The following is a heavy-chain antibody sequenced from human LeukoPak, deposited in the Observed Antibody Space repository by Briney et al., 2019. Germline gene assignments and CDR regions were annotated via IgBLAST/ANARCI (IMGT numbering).Heavy chain of an antibody. V-gene: IGHV4-59*01. CDR3: ARAPGEAVAGTGGSEYYYYYYYMDV. J-gene: IGHJ6*03. D-gene: IGHD6-19*01. Sequence: SETLSLTCTVSGGSISSYYWSWIRQTPGKGLECIGYIYYSESTTYNPSLKSRVTISVDTSKNQFSLKLSSVTAADTAVYYCARAPGEAVAGTGGSEYYYYYYYMDVWGKGTTVTISS. CDR2: IYYSEST. CDR1: GGSISSYY.